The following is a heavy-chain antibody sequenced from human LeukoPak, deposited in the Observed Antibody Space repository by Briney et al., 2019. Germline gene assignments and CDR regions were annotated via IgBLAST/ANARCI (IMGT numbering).Heavy chain of an antibody. D-gene: IGHD6-13*01. J-gene: IGHJ5*02. Sequence: GASVKVSCKASGYTFTGYYMHWVRQAPGQGLEWMGGIIPIFGTANYAQKFQGRVTITTDESTSTAYMELSSLRSEDTAVYYCARDIPSSPVVGPWFDPWGQGTLVTVSS. CDR3: ARDIPSSPVVGPWFDP. CDR2: IIPIFGTA. V-gene: IGHV1-69*05. CDR1: GYTFTGYY.